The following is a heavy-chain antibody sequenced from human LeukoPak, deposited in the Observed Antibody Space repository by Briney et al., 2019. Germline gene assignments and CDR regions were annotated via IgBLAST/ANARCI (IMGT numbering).Heavy chain of an antibody. Sequence: PSETLSLTCTVSGGSISNYYWAWVRQPPGKGLEWIGYIYDTGSTKYNPSLKSRLTISLHTSRNQFSLYLSSLTAADTAIYYCARVRNYPDAFDIWGQGRMVTVSS. CDR1: GGSISNYY. CDR3: ARVRNYPDAFDI. J-gene: IGHJ3*02. CDR2: IYDTGST. V-gene: IGHV4-59*01. D-gene: IGHD5-24*01.